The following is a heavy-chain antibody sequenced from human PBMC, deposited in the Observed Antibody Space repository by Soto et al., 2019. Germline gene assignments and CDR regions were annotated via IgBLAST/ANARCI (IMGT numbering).Heavy chain of an antibody. V-gene: IGHV3-30-3*01. CDR1: GFTFSSYA. D-gene: IGHD6-13*01. CDR2: ISYDGSNK. Sequence: QVPLVESGGGVVQPGRSLRLSCAASGFTFSSYAMHWVRQAAGKGLEWVAVISYDGSNKYYADSVKGRFTISRDNSKNTLYLQMNSLRDEDTAVYYCAREIAAAGLYYFDYWGQGTLVTVSS. CDR3: AREIAAAGLYYFDY. J-gene: IGHJ4*02.